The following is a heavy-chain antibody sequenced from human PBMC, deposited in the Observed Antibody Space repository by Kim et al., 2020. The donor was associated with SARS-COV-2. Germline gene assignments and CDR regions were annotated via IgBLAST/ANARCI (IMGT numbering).Heavy chain of an antibody. V-gene: IGHV3-30*01. Sequence: SVKGRFTISRDNSKNTLYLQMNSLRAEDTAVYYCASSGVLFRGGEKSIDYWGQGTLVTVSS. J-gene: IGHJ4*02. CDR3: ASSGVLFRGGEKSIDY. D-gene: IGHD2-15*01.